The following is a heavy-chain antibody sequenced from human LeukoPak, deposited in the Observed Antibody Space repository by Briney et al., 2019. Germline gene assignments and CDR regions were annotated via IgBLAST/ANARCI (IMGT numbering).Heavy chain of an antibody. V-gene: IGHV1-24*01. CDR3: ARPEGYGGNLPVNY. Sequence: EASVKASCKVSGYTLTELSMHWVRQAPGKGLEWMGGFDPEDGETIYAQKFQGRVTITADTSTDTAYMELSSLRSEDTAVYYCARPEGYGGNLPVNYWGQGTLVTVSS. CDR1: GYTLTELS. J-gene: IGHJ4*02. D-gene: IGHD4-23*01. CDR2: FDPEDGET.